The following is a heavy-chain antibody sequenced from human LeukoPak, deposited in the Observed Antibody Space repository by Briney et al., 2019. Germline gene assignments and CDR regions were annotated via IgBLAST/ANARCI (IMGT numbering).Heavy chain of an antibody. V-gene: IGHV3-30*02. CDR3: AKDPRYSSSWSYFDY. J-gene: IGHJ4*02. CDR2: IRYDGSNK. Sequence: GGSLRLSCAASGFTFSSYGMHWVCQAPGKGLEWVAFIRYDGSNKYYADSVKGRFTISRDNSKNTLYLQMNSLRAEDTAVYYCAKDPRYSSSWSYFDYWGQGTLVTVSS. D-gene: IGHD6-13*01. CDR1: GFTFSSYG.